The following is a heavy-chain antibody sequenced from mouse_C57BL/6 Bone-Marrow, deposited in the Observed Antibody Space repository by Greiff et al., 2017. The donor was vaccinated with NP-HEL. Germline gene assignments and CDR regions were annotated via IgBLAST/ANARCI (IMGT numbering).Heavy chain of an antibody. Sequence: QVQLQQPGAELVRPGSSVKLSCKASGYTFTSYWMHWVKQRPIQGLEWIGNIDPSDSETHYNQKFKDKATLTVDKSSSTAYMQLSSLTSEYSAVYYCARRDGYYDYWGQGTTLTVSS. CDR3: ARRDGYYDY. J-gene: IGHJ2*01. CDR1: GYTFTSYW. CDR2: IDPSDSET. D-gene: IGHD2-3*01. V-gene: IGHV1-52*01.